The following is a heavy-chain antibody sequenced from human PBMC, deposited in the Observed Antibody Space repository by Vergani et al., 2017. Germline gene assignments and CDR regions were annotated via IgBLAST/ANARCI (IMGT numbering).Heavy chain of an antibody. CDR3: AKERRGVAGMDV. J-gene: IGHJ6*02. CDR1: GFTFSSFA. V-gene: IGHV3-30*02. CDR2: IRYDGSNK. D-gene: IGHD3-10*01. Sequence: QVQLVESGGGVVQPGGSLRLSCAASGFTFSSFAMHWVRQAPGKGLEWVAFIRYDGSNKNYADSVKGRFTISRDNSKNTLYLQMNSLRVEDTAVYNCAKERRGVAGMDVWSQGTTVTVSS.